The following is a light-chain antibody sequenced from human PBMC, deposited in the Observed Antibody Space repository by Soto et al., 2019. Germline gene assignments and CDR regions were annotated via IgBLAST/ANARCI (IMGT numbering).Light chain of an antibody. J-gene: IGKJ3*01. CDR3: QQYNSYPFT. CDR1: QSISSW. Sequence: DIQMTQSPSTLSASVGDRVTITCRASQSISSWLAWYQHKPGRAPNLLIYKASSLESGVPSRFSGSGSGTEFTHTISSLQPDDFATYYCQQYNSYPFTFGPGTKVDIK. V-gene: IGKV1-5*03. CDR2: KAS.